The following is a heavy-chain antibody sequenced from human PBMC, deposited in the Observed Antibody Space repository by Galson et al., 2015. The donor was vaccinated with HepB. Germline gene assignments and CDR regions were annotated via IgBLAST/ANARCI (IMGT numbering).Heavy chain of an antibody. V-gene: IGHV1-2*02. J-gene: IGHJ5*02. D-gene: IGHD1-20*01. Sequence: SVKVSCKASGYRFTDYYMHWVRQAPGQGLAWMGWINPTSGRTNYAQKFQGRVTMTRDASTYTAYMDLGRLTSDDTALYYWARDSSPPQHNWNREGYNWFHPWGQGTLVIVS. CDR3: ARDSSPPQHNWNREGYNWFHP. CDR2: INPTSGRT. CDR1: GYRFTDYY.